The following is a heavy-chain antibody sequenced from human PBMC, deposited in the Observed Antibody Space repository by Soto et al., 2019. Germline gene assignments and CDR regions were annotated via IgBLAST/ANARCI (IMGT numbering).Heavy chain of an antibody. CDR2: VHSTGGT. J-gene: IGHJ6*02. D-gene: IGHD3-3*01. CDR3: AKREDSSRFGGLDI. CDR1: GGSITSGGYF. V-gene: IGHV4-39*01. Sequence: SETLSLTCTVSGGSITSGGYFWDWIRQPPGKGLEWIGTVHSTGGTYYSPSLRSRVPISVDTSKNLFSLKMTSASATETDVYFCAKREDSSRFGGLDIWGQGTAVTVSS.